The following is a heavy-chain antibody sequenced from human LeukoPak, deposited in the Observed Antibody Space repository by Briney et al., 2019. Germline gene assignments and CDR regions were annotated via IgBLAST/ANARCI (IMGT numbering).Heavy chain of an antibody. CDR1: GFTVSSNH. J-gene: IGHJ4*02. CDR2: IYSGGTI. CDR3: VKDPPAAGHFDY. Sequence: GGSLRLSCAASGFTVSSNHMSWVRQAPGKGLEWVSIIYSGGTIYYADSVKGRFTISRDNSKNTLYLQMSSLRAEDTAVYYCVKDPPAAGHFDYWGQGTLVTVSS. V-gene: IGHV3-66*01. D-gene: IGHD6-13*01.